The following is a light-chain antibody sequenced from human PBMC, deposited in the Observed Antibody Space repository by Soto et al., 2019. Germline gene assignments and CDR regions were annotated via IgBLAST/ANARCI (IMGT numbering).Light chain of an antibody. CDR2: GAS. Sequence: EIVLTQSPGTLSLSPGERATLSCRASQSVSSGYLAWYQQKPGQAPRLLIYGASSRATGIPDRFSGSGSGTDFTLTISRLEPEDFAVYYCQQYASSPWTFGQATKVEIK. CDR3: QQYASSPWT. V-gene: IGKV3-20*01. CDR1: QSVSSGY. J-gene: IGKJ1*01.